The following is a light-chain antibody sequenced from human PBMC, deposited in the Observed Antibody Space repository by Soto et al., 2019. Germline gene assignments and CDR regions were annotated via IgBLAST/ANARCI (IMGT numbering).Light chain of an antibody. CDR3: CSYAGSYTFVI. Sequence: QSALTQPRSVSGSPGQSVAISCTGTTSDIGGYNFVSWYQQHPGKAPKLMNYDVYKRPSGVPDRFSGSKSGNTASLTISGLQAEDEADYYCCSYAGSYTFVIFGGGTKLTVL. CDR2: DVY. CDR1: TSDIGGYNF. V-gene: IGLV2-11*01. J-gene: IGLJ2*01.